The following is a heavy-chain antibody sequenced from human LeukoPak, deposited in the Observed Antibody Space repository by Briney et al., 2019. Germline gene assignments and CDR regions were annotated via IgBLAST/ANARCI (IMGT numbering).Heavy chain of an antibody. J-gene: IGHJ4*02. V-gene: IGHV3-73*01. CDR1: GFTFSGSA. D-gene: IGHD1-14*01. CDR2: IRSKANSYAT. Sequence: GGSLKLSCAASGFTFSGSAMHWVRQASGKGLEWVGRIRSKANSYATAYAASVKGRFTISRDDSKNTAYLQMNSLKTEDTAVYYCTRPGSGNPLGGDYWGQGTLVTVSP. CDR3: TRPGSGNPLGGDY.